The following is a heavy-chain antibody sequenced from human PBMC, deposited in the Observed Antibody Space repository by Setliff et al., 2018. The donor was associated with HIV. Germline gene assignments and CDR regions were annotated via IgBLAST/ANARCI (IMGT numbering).Heavy chain of an antibody. Sequence: SETLSLTCTASGGSISSHYWSWIRQPPGKWLEWIGSIYYNGITNYSPSLKSRVTVSVDTSKNQFSLKLSSVTAADTAVYYCARALWVDGDYYYGMDVWGQGTTVTVS. D-gene: IGHD5-18*01. CDR2: IYYNGIT. CDR3: ARALWVDGDYYYGMDV. CDR1: GGSISSHY. V-gene: IGHV4-59*11. J-gene: IGHJ6*02.